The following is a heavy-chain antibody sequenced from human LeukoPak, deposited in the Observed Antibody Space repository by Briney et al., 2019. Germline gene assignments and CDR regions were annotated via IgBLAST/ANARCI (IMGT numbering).Heavy chain of an antibody. D-gene: IGHD1-26*01. CDR1: GGSIGNFF. J-gene: IGHJ4*02. CDR3: ARDWELGH. CDR2: IYENGRT. V-gene: IGHV4-59*01. Sequence: SETLSLTCTVSGGSIGNFFWSWIRHSPGEGLEGIGFIYENGRTSYNPSLQSRVTISVDMSKNQFSLRLTSMTAADTAVYYCARDWELGHWGRGILVTVTS.